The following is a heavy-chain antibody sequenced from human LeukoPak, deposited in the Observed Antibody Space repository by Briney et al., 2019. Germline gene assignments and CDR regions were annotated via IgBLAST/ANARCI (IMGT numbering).Heavy chain of an antibody. Sequence: GGSLRLSCAASGFTFSSYAMTWVRQAPGKGLEWVSVISGSGGSTHYADSVKGRFTISRDNSKNTLYLQMSSLRPEDTAVYYCARQIGVSIDYWGQGTLVTVSS. CDR3: ARQIGVSIDY. CDR1: GFTFSSYA. V-gene: IGHV3-23*01. D-gene: IGHD5/OR15-5a*01. J-gene: IGHJ4*02. CDR2: ISGSGGST.